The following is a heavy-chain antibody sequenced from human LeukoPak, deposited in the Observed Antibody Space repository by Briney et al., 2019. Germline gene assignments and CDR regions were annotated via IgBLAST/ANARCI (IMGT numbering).Heavy chain of an antibody. CDR2: FDPEDGET. D-gene: IGHD1-26*01. V-gene: IGHV1-24*01. J-gene: IGHJ5*02. Sequence: ASVKVSCKVSGYTLTELSMHWVRQAPGKGLEWMGGFDPEDGETIYAQKFQGRVTMTEDTSTDTAYMELSSVTAADTAVYYCATIVGAPNWFDPWGQGTLVTVSS. CDR3: ATIVGAPNWFDP. CDR1: GYTLTELS.